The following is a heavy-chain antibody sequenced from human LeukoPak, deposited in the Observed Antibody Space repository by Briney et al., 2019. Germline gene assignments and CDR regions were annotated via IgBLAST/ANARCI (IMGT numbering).Heavy chain of an antibody. Sequence: GASVKVSCKASGYTFTRYDINWVRQATGQGLEWMGWMNPKSGNTGYAQKFQGRVTLTRNTSKSTAYMELSSLRSEDTAVYYCAREDVLNKGWYDYWGQGTLVTVSS. D-gene: IGHD6-19*01. CDR3: AREDVLNKGWYDY. J-gene: IGHJ4*02. CDR1: GYTFTRYD. CDR2: MNPKSGNT. V-gene: IGHV1-8*01.